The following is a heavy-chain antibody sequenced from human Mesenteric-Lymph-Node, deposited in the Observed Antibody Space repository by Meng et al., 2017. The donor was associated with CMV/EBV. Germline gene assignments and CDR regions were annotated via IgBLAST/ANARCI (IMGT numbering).Heavy chain of an antibody. CDR3: AGYSSSGGAFDI. CDR1: GFTFSNTW. V-gene: IGHV3-15*01. CDR2: IKSKTDGGTT. Sequence: GESLKISCAASGFTFSNTWMSWVRQAPGKGLEWVGRIKSKTDGGTTDYAAPVKGRFTISRDDSKNTLYLQMNSLKTEDTAVYYCAGYSSSGGAFDIWGQGTMVTVSS. J-gene: IGHJ3*02. D-gene: IGHD6-13*01.